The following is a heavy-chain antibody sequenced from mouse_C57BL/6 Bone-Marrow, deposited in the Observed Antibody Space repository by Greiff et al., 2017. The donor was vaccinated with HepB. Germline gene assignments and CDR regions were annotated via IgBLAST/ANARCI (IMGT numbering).Heavy chain of an antibody. J-gene: IGHJ2*01. CDR3: ARPGAGY. CDR1: GYTFSSYW. CDR2: INPSSGYT. V-gene: IGHV1-7*01. Sequence: VQRVESGAELAKPGASVKLSCKASGYTFSSYWMHWVKQRPGQGLEWIGFINPSSGYTKYNQKFKDKSTLTADKSSSTTYMQLSSLTDEDSAVYYCARPGAGYWGQGTTLTVSS.